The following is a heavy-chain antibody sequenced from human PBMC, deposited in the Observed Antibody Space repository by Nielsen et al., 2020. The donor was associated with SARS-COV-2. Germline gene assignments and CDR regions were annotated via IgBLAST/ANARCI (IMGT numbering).Heavy chain of an antibody. CDR3: ARDSYIVPTNYYFDY. CDR2: IKHDGSEQ. Sequence: GESLKISCAASGFTFSSHWMSWVRQAPGKGLEWLANIKHDGSEQYYVDSVKGRFTMSRDNAKNLLYLQMNSLRDDDTAAYYCARDSYIVPTNYYFDYWGQGALVTVSS. V-gene: IGHV3-7*01. D-gene: IGHD5-12*01. J-gene: IGHJ4*02. CDR1: GFTFSSHW.